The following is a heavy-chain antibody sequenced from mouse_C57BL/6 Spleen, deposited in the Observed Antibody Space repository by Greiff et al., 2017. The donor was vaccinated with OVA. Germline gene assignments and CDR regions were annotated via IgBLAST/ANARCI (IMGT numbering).Heavy chain of an antibody. V-gene: IGHV1-55*01. CDR3: ARRWDDYFDY. J-gene: IGHJ2*01. D-gene: IGHD4-1*01. Sequence: QVQLTQPGAELVKPGASVKMSCKASGYTFTSYWITWVKQRPGQGLEWIGDIYPGSGSTNYNEKFKSKATLTVDTSSSTSYMQLSILTSEDSAVYYCARRWDDYFDYWGQGTTLTVSS. CDR2: IYPGSGST. CDR1: GYTFTSYW.